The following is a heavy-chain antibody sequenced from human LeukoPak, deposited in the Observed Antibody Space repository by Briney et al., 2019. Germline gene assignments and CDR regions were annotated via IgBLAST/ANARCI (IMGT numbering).Heavy chain of an antibody. D-gene: IGHD5-24*01. CDR1: GGSISSYY. CDR3: ARGRDGYNEVVEAFDI. Sequence: SETLSLTCTVSGGSISSYYWSWIRKPPGKVRGWFGYIYYSGSTNYNPSLKSRVTISVDTSKNQFSLKLSSVTAADTAVYYCARGRDGYNEVVEAFDIWGQGTMVTVSS. J-gene: IGHJ3*02. CDR2: IYYSGST. V-gene: IGHV4-59*01.